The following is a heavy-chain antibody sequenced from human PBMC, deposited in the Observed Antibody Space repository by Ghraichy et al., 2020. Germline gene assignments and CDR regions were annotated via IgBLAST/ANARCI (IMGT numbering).Heavy chain of an antibody. V-gene: IGHV4-59*01. CDR1: GGSISSYY. CDR3: ARVGGGNFPDLGTNAFDI. CDR2: IYDSGST. J-gene: IGHJ3*02. D-gene: IGHD4-23*01. Sequence: SETLSLTCTVSGGSISSYYWSWIRQPPGKGLEWIGYIYDSGSTNYNPSLKSRVTISVDTSKNQFSLKLSSVTAADTAVYYCARVGGGNFPDLGTNAFDIWGQGTMVTVSS.